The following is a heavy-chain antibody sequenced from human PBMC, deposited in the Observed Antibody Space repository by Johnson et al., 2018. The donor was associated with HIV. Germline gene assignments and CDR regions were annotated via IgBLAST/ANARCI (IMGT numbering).Heavy chain of an antibody. Sequence: VQLVESGGGLIQPGGSLRLSCAGSGFIFRTHWIHWVRQPPGKGLEWVATIRQDGSEKFYVDSVKGRFTIFRDNAENSLFLQMDSLRAEDTAVYYCAKSLPGYDAFDIWGQGTMVTVSS. CDR2: IRQDGSEK. V-gene: IGHV3-7*05. CDR1: GFIFRTHW. J-gene: IGHJ3*02. D-gene: IGHD5-12*01. CDR3: AKSLPGYDAFDI.